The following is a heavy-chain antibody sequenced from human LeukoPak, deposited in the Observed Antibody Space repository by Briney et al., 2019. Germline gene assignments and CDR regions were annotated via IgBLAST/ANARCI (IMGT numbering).Heavy chain of an antibody. CDR1: GFTFSSYA. J-gene: IGHJ4*02. V-gene: IGHV3-30*04. Sequence: GRSLRLSCAASGFTFSSYAMHWVRQAPGKGLEWVAVISYDGSNKYYADSVKGRFTISRDNAKNSLYLQMNSLRAEDTALYYCARGGITIFGVVGYFDYWGQGTLVTVSS. D-gene: IGHD3-3*01. CDR3: ARGGITIFGVVGYFDY. CDR2: ISYDGSNK.